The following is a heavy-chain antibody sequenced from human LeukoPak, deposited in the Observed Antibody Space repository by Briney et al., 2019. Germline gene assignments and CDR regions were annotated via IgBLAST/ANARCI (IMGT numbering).Heavy chain of an antibody. Sequence: LAGGSLRLSCAASGFTFSSYGMHWVRQAPGKGLEWVAFIRYDGSNKYYADSVKGRFTISRDNAKNSLYLQMNSLRAEDTAVYYCARDSTYYYDSSGYPPDYWGQGTLVTVSS. CDR3: ARDSTYYYDSSGYPPDY. CDR2: IRYDGSNK. V-gene: IGHV3-30*02. J-gene: IGHJ4*02. CDR1: GFTFSSYG. D-gene: IGHD3-22*01.